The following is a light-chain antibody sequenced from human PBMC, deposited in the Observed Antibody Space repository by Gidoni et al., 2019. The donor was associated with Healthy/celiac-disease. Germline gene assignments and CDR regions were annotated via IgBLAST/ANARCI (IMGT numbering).Light chain of an antibody. V-gene: IGKV2-28*01. Sequence: EIVMTQSQRSLPVTPGEPASISCRSSQSLLHSNGYNYLDWYLQKPGQSPQLLIYLGSNRASGVPDRFSGSGSGTDFTLKISRVEAEDVGVYYCMQALQTPTFGGGTKVEIK. J-gene: IGKJ4*01. CDR3: MQALQTPT. CDR2: LGS. CDR1: QSLLHSNGYNY.